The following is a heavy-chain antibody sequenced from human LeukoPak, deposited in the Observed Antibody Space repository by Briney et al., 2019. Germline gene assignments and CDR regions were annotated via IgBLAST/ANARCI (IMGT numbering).Heavy chain of an antibody. J-gene: IGHJ4*02. CDR2: ISGSGGST. CDR1: GFTFSSYA. CDR3: AKSLIPRPRSRPAAGYYFDY. D-gene: IGHD3-10*01. Sequence: GGSLRLSCAAPGFTFSSYAMSWVRQAPGKGLEWVSAISGSGGSTYYADSVKGRFTISRDNSKNTLYLQMNSLRAEDTAVYYCAKSLIPRPRSRPAAGYYFDYWGQGTLVTVSS. V-gene: IGHV3-23*01.